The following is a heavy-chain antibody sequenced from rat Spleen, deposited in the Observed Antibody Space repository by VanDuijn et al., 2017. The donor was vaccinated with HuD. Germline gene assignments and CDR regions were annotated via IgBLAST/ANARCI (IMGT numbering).Heavy chain of an antibody. V-gene: IGHV5-7*01. CDR1: GFTFSDYY. CDR3: ARLGGGPDY. D-gene: IGHD1-11*01. Sequence: EVQLVESGGVLVQPGRSMKLSCAASGFTFSDYYMAWVRQAPTKGLEWVATISYDGSSTYYRDSVKGRFTISRDNAKSTLYLQMDSLRSEDTATYYCARLGGGPDYWGQGVMVTVSS. J-gene: IGHJ2*01. CDR2: ISYDGSST.